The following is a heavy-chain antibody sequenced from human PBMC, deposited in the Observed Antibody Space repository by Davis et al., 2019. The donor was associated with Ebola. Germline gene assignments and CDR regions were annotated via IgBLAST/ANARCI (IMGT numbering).Heavy chain of an antibody. Sequence: PGGSLRLSCAASGFTVGSYYGNWVRQAPGKGLEWVSVIHNDGRTFYADSVKGRFTISRDISQNMFYLQMNSLRADDTAVYYCAREQWYYMDVWGKGTTVTVSS. V-gene: IGHV3-53*01. J-gene: IGHJ6*03. CDR3: AREQWYYMDV. CDR2: IHNDGRT. CDR1: GFTVGSYY. D-gene: IGHD6-19*01.